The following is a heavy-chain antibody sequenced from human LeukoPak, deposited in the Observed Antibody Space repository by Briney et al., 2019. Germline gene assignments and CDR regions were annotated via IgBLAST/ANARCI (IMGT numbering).Heavy chain of an antibody. Sequence: GASVKVSCKASGYTFTGYYMHWVRQAPGQGLEWMGWINPNSGGTNYAQKFQGRVTMTRDTSISTAYMELSRLRSDDTAVYYCARDEGIAAAANPYYFDYWGQGTLVTVSS. J-gene: IGHJ4*02. CDR2: INPNSGGT. V-gene: IGHV1-2*02. CDR1: GYTFTGYY. CDR3: ARDEGIAAAANPYYFDY. D-gene: IGHD6-13*01.